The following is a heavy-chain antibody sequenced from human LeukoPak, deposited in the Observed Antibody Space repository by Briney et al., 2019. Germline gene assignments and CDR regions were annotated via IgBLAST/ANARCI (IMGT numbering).Heavy chain of an antibody. Sequence: SQTLSLTCTVSGGSISSGGYYWSWIRQHPGKGLEWIGYIYYSGSTSYNPSLKSRVTISVDTSKNQFPLKLSSVTPADTAVYYCARTEVVAATITHFDYWGQGTLVTVSS. J-gene: IGHJ4*02. CDR1: GGSISSGGYY. D-gene: IGHD2-15*01. CDR3: ARTEVVAATITHFDY. V-gene: IGHV4-31*03. CDR2: IYYSGST.